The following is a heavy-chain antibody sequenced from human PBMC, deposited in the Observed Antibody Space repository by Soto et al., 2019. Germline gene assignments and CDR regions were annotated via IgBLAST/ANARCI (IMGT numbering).Heavy chain of an antibody. Sequence: PSETLSLTCTVSGGSISSYYWSWIRQPPGKGLEWTGYIYYSGSTNYNPSLKSRVTISVDTSKNQFSLKLSSVTAADTAVYYCARAYYERTGFDPWGQGTLVTVSS. CDR2: IYYSGST. CDR1: GGSISSYY. D-gene: IGHD3-22*01. J-gene: IGHJ5*02. CDR3: ARAYYERTGFDP. V-gene: IGHV4-59*01.